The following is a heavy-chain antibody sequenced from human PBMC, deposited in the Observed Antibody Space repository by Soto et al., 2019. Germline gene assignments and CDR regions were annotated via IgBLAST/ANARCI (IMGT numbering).Heavy chain of an antibody. CDR2: VYYTGTT. V-gene: IGHV4-59*08. CDR1: GDSIGPHY. J-gene: IGHJ4*02. D-gene: IGHD3-3*01. Sequence: SVTLALTCTVSGDSIGPHYRTWVRRPPGKGLEWVGYVYYTGTTMYNPSLKSRLTISVDRSKNQVSLNLTSVTAADTAVYYCARLGGYYQALDHWSQGTLVTVSS. CDR3: ARLGGYYQALDH.